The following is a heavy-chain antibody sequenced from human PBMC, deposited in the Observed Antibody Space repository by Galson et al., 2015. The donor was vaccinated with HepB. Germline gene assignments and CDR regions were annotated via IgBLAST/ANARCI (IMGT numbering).Heavy chain of an antibody. V-gene: IGHV1-18*01. CDR2: ISAYNGNT. CDR3: TRSVVPAAMGLGYYYYDLDV. Sequence: SVKVSCKASGYTFIDYGISWVRQAPGQGLEWMGWISAYNGNTEYAQKLQGRVTMTTDTSTSTAYMELRSLRSDDTAVYYCTRSVVPAAMGLGYYYYDLDVWGQGTTVTVSS. J-gene: IGHJ6*02. CDR1: GYTFIDYG. D-gene: IGHD2-2*01.